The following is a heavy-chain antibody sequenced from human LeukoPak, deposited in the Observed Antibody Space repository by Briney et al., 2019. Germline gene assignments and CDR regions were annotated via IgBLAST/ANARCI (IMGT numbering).Heavy chain of an antibody. J-gene: IGHJ4*02. CDR1: GYTFTRYY. D-gene: IGHD3-22*01. CDR2: INPSGGST. V-gene: IGHV1-46*01. CDR3: ARDCVPTQKYHDSSGYHYDY. Sequence: VASVKVSCKASGYTFTRYYMHWVRQAPGQGLEWMGIINPSGGSTSYAQKFQGRVTMTRDTSTSTVYMELSSLRSEDTAVYYCARDCVPTQKYHDSSGYHYDYWGQGTLVTVSS.